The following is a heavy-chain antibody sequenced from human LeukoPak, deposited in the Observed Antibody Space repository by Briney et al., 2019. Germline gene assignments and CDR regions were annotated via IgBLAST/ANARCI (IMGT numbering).Heavy chain of an antibody. Sequence: AASVKVSCEASGGTFSSYAISWVRQAPGQGLEWMGGIIPIFGTANYAQKFQGRVTITADESTSTAYMELSSLRSEDTAVYYCARTWSPRYYGSGSYYDYWGQGTLVTVSS. CDR3: ARTWSPRYYGSGSYYDY. V-gene: IGHV1-69*13. CDR1: GGTFSSYA. CDR2: IIPIFGTA. J-gene: IGHJ4*02. D-gene: IGHD3-10*01.